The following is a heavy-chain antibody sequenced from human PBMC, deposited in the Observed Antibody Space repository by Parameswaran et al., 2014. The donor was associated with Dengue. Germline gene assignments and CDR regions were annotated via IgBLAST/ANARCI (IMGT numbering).Heavy chain of an antibody. CDR3: ARHYFDAFDI. CDR2: INSDGSST. J-gene: IGHJ3*02. V-gene: IGHV3-74*01. Sequence: WIRQPPGKGLVWVSRINSDGSSTSYADSVKGRFTISRDNAKNTLYLQMNSLRAEDTAVYYCARHYFDAFDIWGQGTMVTVSS. D-gene: IGHD3-10*01.